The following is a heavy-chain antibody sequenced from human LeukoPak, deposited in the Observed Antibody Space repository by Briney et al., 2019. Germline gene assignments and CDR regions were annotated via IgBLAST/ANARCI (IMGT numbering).Heavy chain of an antibody. CDR2: IYTSGST. J-gene: IGHJ6*03. CDR1: GGSISSYY. V-gene: IGHV4-4*07. CDR3: ARGPEPFTSIGYYYYYMDV. Sequence: SETLSLTCTVSGGSISSYYWSWIRQPAGKGLEWIGRIYTSGSTNYNPSLKSRVTMSVDTSKNQFSLKLSSVTAADTAVYYCARGPEPFTSIGYYYYYMDVWGKGTTVTVSS. D-gene: IGHD2-2*01.